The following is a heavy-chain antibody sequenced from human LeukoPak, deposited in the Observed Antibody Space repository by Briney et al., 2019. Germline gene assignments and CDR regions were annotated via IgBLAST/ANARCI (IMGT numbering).Heavy chain of an antibody. CDR2: VTWNSGSI. CDR1: GFTFDDYA. J-gene: IGHJ4*02. CDR3: AKDICSNTSCGNDY. Sequence: PGRSLRLSCAASGFTFDDYAMHWVRQAPGKGLEWVSGVTWNSGSIDYADSVKGRFSISRDNAKNSLYLQMNSLRPEDTALYYCAKDICSNTSCGNDYWGQGTLVTVSS. D-gene: IGHD2-2*01. V-gene: IGHV3-9*01.